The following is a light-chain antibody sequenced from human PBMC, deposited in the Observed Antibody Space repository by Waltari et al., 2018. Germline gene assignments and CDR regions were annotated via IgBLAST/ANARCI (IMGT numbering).Light chain of an antibody. J-gene: IGKJ4*02. V-gene: IGKV1-12*01. CDR3: QQSKSFPRT. Sequence: DTSMPPSPSSVSASVGDRAILTFRASQVINSWLAWYQQKPGRAPKLLIYAASTMKSGVPSRFSGSGSGTDFTLTINSLQPEDFATYFCQQSKSFPRTFGGGTKVEIK. CDR2: AAS. CDR1: QVINSW.